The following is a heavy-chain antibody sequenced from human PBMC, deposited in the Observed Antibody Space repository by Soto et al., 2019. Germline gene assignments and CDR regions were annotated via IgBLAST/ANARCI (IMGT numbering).Heavy chain of an antibody. J-gene: IGHJ3*02. Sequence: GGSLRLSCAASGFTFSSYAMSWVRQAPGKGLEWVSAISGSGDSTYYADSVKGRFTISIDNTKNTLYLQMNSLRAEDTAVYYWAKEAICGVVGAVDIWGQGTMFTV. V-gene: IGHV3-23*01. CDR3: AKEAICGVVGAVDI. CDR2: ISGSGDST. D-gene: IGHD3-3*01. CDR1: GFTFSSYA.